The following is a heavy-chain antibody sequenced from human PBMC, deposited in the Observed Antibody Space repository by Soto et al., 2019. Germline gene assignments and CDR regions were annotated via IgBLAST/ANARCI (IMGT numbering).Heavy chain of an antibody. J-gene: IGHJ6*02. CDR3: AKDSYGSGTDYFYGMDV. D-gene: IGHD3-10*01. CDR2: ISASGGST. V-gene: IGHV3-23*01. CDR1: GITLSSYA. Sequence: GGSLRLSCAASGITLSSYAMSWVRQAPGKGPEWVSGISASGGSTSYADSVKGRFTISRDNSKNTLYLQMNSLRAEDTAVYYCAKDSYGSGTDYFYGMDVRGQGTTVTVSS.